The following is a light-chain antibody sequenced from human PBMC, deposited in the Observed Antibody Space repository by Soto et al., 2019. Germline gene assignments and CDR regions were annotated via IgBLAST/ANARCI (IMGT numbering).Light chain of an antibody. CDR1: SSDVGGYNY. CDR3: CSYTTSNTRQIV. Sequence: QAVLTXPVSGSGSPLQSSTIFCTRPSSDVGGYNYVSWYQHHPGKAPKLMIYDVSNRPSGVSNRFSGSKSGNTASLTISGLQPEDEADYYCCSYTTSNTRQIVFGTGTKVTVL. V-gene: IGLV2-14*03. CDR2: DVS. J-gene: IGLJ1*01.